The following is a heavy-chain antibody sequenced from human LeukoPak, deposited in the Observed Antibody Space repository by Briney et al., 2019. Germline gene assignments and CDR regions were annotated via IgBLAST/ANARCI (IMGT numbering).Heavy chain of an antibody. CDR1: GFTFSSYS. CDR2: ISSSSSYI. CDR3: ARADYCSGGSCYPLHFDY. J-gene: IGHJ4*02. Sequence: GGSLRLSCAASGFTFSSYSMNWVRQAPGKGLEWVSPISSSSSYIYYADSVKGRFTISRDNAKNSLYLQMNSLRAEDTAVYYCARADYCSGGSCYPLHFDYWGQGTLVTVSS. V-gene: IGHV3-21*01. D-gene: IGHD2-15*01.